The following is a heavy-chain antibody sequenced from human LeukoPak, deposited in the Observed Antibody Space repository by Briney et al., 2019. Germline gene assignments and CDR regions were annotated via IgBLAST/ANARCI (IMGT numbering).Heavy chain of an antibody. Sequence: SETLSLTCTVSGGSTSSYYWSWIRQPPGKGLEWIGYIYTSGSTNYNPSLKSRVTISVDTSKNQFSLKLSSVTAADTAVYYCASGYDSSGYYYVYWGQGTLVTVSS. J-gene: IGHJ4*02. CDR1: GGSTSSYY. CDR3: ASGYDSSGYYYVY. CDR2: IYTSGST. D-gene: IGHD3-22*01. V-gene: IGHV4-4*09.